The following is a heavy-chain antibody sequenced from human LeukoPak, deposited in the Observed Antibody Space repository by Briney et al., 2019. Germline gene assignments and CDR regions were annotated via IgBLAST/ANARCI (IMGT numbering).Heavy chain of an antibody. V-gene: IGHV4-4*07. CDR1: GGSISNSY. CDR3: ARETYSIGWYVHY. D-gene: IGHD6-19*01. Sequence: SETLSLTCTVSGGSISNSYWSWIRQPAGKGLEWIGRIYTSGSTNYNPSLKSRVTMSVDTSKNQFSLRLTSVTAADTAVYYCARETYSIGWYVHYWGQGTLVTVSS. J-gene: IGHJ4*02. CDR2: IYTSGST.